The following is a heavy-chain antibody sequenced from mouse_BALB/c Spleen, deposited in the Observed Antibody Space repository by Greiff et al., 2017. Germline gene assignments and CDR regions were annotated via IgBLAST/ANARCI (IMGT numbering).Heavy chain of an antibody. CDR2: IDPANGNT. V-gene: IGHV14-3*02. J-gene: IGHJ4*01. CDR1: GFNIKDTY. D-gene: IGHD1-2*01. CDR3: TRSLLRAMDY. Sequence: VQLQQSGAELVKPGASVKLSCTASGFNIKDTYMHWVKQRPEQGLEWIGRIDPANGNTKYDPKFQGKATITADTSSNTAYLQLSSLTNEDSAVYYCTRSLLRAMDYWGQGTSVTVSS.